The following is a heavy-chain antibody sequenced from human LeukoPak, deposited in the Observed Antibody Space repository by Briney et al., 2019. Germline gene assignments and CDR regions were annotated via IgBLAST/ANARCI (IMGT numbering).Heavy chain of an antibody. D-gene: IGHD3-3*01. V-gene: IGHV3-74*03. J-gene: IGHJ6*03. CDR2: IDSDRGST. CDR1: GFTFSNYW. Sequence: GGSLRLSCAASGFTFSNYWMQWVRHVPGKGLMCVSHIDSDRGSTTYADSVKGRFTISRDNAKSTLYLQMNSLRAEDTAVYYCARVAYDLWSGQYYYFYMDVWGKGTTVTVSS. CDR3: ARVAYDLWSGQYYYFYMDV.